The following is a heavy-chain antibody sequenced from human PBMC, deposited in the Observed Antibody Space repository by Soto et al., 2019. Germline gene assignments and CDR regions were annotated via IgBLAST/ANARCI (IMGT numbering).Heavy chain of an antibody. J-gene: IGHJ4*02. CDR1: GYTFISHG. V-gene: IGHV1-18*01. CDR2: ISVYNGDT. Sequence: ASVKVSCKASGYTFISHGITWVRQAPGQGLEWVGWISVYNGDTNYAQKLQGRVTMTTDTSTSTAYLELTSLRSDDTAIYYCARDSFDYASRFDYWGPGTLVTVSS. CDR3: ARDSFDYASRFDY. D-gene: IGHD4-17*01.